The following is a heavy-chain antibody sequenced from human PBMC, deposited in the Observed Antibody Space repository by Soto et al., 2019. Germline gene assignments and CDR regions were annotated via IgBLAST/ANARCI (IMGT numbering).Heavy chain of an antibody. CDR3: VKEGYYYDSSGYYYGWFDP. V-gene: IGHV3-64D*06. J-gene: IGHJ5*02. CDR1: RFTFSSYA. CDR2: ISSNGGST. D-gene: IGHD3-22*01. Sequence: EVQLVESGGGLVQPGGSLRLSCSASRFTFSSYAMHWVRQAPGKGLEYVSSISSNGGSTYYEDSVKGRFTISRDNSKNTLYLQMSSRRAEDTAVYYCVKEGYYYDSSGYYYGWFDPWGQGTLVTVSS.